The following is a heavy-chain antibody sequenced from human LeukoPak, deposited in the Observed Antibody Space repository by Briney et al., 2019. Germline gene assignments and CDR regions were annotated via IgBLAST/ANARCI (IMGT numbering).Heavy chain of an antibody. V-gene: IGHV3-21*01. CDR3: ASSEYYSNYGWFDP. D-gene: IGHD4-11*01. Sequence: PSGSLRLSFAASGFTVITSSTNSGRQAPGEGLEWVSSISSSSNYIYYADSVQGRFTLSRDNAKNSLYLQMNSLSAEDTAVYYCASSEYYSNYGWFDPWGQGTLVTVSS. CDR1: GFTVITSS. J-gene: IGHJ5*02. CDR2: ISSSSNYI.